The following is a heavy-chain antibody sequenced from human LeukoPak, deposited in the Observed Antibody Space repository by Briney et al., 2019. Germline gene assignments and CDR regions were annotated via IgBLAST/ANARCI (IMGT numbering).Heavy chain of an antibody. V-gene: IGHV3-15*01. CDR2: IKNKADGGTI. CDR3: ATVFVVGGYNSFDY. J-gene: IGHJ4*02. Sequence: PGGSLRLSCAASGFTFSKAWVSWVRQAPGKGLEWVGRIKNKADGGTIDYAAPVEGRFTISRDDSKNTLYVQMNSLKTEDTAVYYCATVFVVGGYNSFDYWGPGTLVTVSS. D-gene: IGHD5-24*01. CDR1: GFTFSKAW.